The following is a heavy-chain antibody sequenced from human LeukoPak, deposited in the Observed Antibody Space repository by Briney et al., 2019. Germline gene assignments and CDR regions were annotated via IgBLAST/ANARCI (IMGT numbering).Heavy chain of an antibody. CDR2: IYYSGST. Sequence: SETLSLTCTVSGGSVSSGSYYWSWIRQPPGKGLEWIGYIYYSGSTNYNPSLKSRVTISVDTSKNQFSLKLSSVTAADTAVYYCARAPDIAEDFDYWGQGTLVTVSS. D-gene: IGHD3-9*01. V-gene: IGHV4-61*01. J-gene: IGHJ4*02. CDR3: ARAPDIAEDFDY. CDR1: GGSVSSGSYY.